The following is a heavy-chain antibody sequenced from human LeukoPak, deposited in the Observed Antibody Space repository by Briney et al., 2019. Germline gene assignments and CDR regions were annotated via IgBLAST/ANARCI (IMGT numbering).Heavy chain of an antibody. CDR2: ISGSGGSP. D-gene: IGHD6-13*01. CDR3: ARDSAAPVIYYMDV. Sequence: GGSPRLSCAASGFTFGSYAMSWVRQAPGKGLEWVSTISGSGGSPYYADSVKGRFTISRDNVKKSLFLQMNSLRAEDTAVYYCARDSAAPVIYYMDVWGNGTTVTISS. CDR1: GFTFGSYA. V-gene: IGHV3-23*01. J-gene: IGHJ6*03.